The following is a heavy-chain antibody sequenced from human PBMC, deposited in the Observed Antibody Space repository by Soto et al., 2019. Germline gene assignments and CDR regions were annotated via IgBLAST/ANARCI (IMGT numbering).Heavy chain of an antibody. CDR3: TSRLSIFYGMDV. CDR2: IKSKTDGGTT. J-gene: IGHJ6*02. D-gene: IGHD3-3*01. Sequence: PGGSLRLSCAASGFTFSNAWMSLVRQAPGKGLECVCRIKSKTDGGTTDYAAPVKGRFTISRDDSKNTLYLQMNSLKTEDTAVYYCTSRLSIFYGMDVWGPGTTVTVSS. CDR1: GFTFSNAW. V-gene: IGHV3-15*01.